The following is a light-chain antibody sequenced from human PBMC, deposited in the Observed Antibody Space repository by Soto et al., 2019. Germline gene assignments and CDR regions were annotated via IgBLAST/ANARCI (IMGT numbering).Light chain of an antibody. V-gene: IGKV3-11*01. Sequence: EIVLTQSPATLSLSPGERATLSCRASQSVSSYLAWYQQKPGQAPRLLIYDASNRATGIPARFSGSGSGTDFTLTISSLEPEDFAVYYCQQRSNWPPTVAQGTKV. CDR2: DAS. CDR3: QQRSNWPPT. J-gene: IGKJ2*01. CDR1: QSVSSY.